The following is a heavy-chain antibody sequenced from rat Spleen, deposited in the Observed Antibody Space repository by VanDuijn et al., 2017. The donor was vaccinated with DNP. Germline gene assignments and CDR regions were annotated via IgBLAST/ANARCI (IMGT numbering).Heavy chain of an antibody. J-gene: IGHJ2*01. CDR3: AARAPGDYYYGGYFDY. V-gene: IGHV5-25*01. D-gene: IGHD1-6*01. Sequence: EVQVVESGGGLVQPGRSMTVSCAASGFTFSHSDMAWVRQAPTKGLEWVASISTSGGVTYYRDSVKGRFTISRDIPKSTLYLQMDSLRSEDTATYYCAARAPGDYYYGGYFDYWGQGVMVTVSS. CDR2: ISTSGGVT. CDR1: GFTFSHSD.